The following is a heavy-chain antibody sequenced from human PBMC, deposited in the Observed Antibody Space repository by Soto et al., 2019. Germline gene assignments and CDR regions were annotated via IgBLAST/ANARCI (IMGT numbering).Heavy chain of an antibody. Sequence: EVQLVESGGGLVKPGGSLRLSCAASGFTFSSYSMNWVRQAPGKGLEWVSSISSSSSYIYYADSVKGRFIISRDNAKNSLYLQMNSLRAEDTAVYYCARDRGNEESDYWGQGTLVTVSS. CDR1: GFTFSSYS. J-gene: IGHJ4*02. CDR2: ISSSSSYI. V-gene: IGHV3-21*01. D-gene: IGHD3-10*01. CDR3: ARDRGNEESDY.